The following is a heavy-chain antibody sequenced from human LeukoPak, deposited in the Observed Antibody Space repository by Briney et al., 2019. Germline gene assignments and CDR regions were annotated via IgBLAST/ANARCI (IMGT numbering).Heavy chain of an antibody. Sequence: SVKVSCKASGGTFSNYAISWVRQAPGQGLEWMGRIIPILGLANYAQNFQGRVTITRDTSASTAYMELSSLRSEDTAVYYCARGAGFAEPLPEYWGQGTLLTVSS. V-gene: IGHV1-69*04. D-gene: IGHD1-14*01. CDR3: ARGAGFAEPLPEY. J-gene: IGHJ4*02. CDR2: IIPILGLA. CDR1: GGTFSNYA.